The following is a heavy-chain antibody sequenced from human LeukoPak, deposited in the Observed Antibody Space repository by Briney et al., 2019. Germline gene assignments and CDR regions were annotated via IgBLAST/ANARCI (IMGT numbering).Heavy chain of an antibody. D-gene: IGHD3-16*01. V-gene: IGHV1-8*02. J-gene: IGHJ4*02. CDR1: GYTFTSYG. Sequence: GASVKVSCKASGYTFTSYGISWVRQATGQGLEWMGWMNPNSGNTGYAQKFQGRVTMTRNTSISTAYMELSSLRSEDTAVYYCARAPVYSGGLNWGQGTLVTVSS. CDR2: MNPNSGNT. CDR3: ARAPVYSGGLN.